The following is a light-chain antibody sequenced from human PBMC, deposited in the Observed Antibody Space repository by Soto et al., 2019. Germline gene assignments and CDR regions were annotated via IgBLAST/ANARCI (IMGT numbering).Light chain of an antibody. CDR3: SSYTSSSTL. CDR2: AVT. CDR1: SSDVGGYNY. V-gene: IGLV2-14*01. Sequence: QSALTQPASVSGPPGQSITISCTGTSSDVGGYNYVSWYQQHPGKAPKLMIYAVTDRPSGVSSRFSGSKSGNTASLTISGLQAEDEADYYCSSYTSSSTLFGTGTKVTV. J-gene: IGLJ1*01.